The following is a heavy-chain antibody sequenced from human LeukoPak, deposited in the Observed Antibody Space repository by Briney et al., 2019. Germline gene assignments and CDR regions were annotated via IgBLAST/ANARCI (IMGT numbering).Heavy chain of an antibody. CDR2: TYTSGST. J-gene: IGHJ2*01. Sequence: PSETLSLTCTVSGGSISSYDWSWIRQPAGKGLGWIGRTYTSGSTNYNPSLKSRVTMSVDMSKNQFSLKLSSMIAADTAVYYCARVSSSWYQDWYFDLWGRGTLVTVPS. V-gene: IGHV4-4*07. D-gene: IGHD6-13*01. CDR3: ARVSSSWYQDWYFDL. CDR1: GGSISSYD.